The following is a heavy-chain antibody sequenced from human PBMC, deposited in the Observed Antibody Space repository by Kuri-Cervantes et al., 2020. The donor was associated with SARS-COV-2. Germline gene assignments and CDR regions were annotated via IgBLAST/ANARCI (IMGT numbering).Heavy chain of an antibody. J-gene: IGHJ5*02. CDR2: ISYDGSNK. Sequence: GGSLRLSCAASGFTFSSYGMHWVRQAPGKGLEGVAVISYDGSNKYYADSVKGRFTISRDNSKNTLYLQMNSLRAEDTAVYYCAKDTKPLAAAGWFGPWGQGNLVHVAS. CDR1: GFTFSSYG. CDR3: AKDTKPLAAAGWFGP. D-gene: IGHD6-13*01. V-gene: IGHV3-30*18.